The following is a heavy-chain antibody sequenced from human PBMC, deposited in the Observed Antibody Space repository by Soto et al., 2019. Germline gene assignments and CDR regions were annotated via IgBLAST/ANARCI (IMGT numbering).Heavy chain of an antibody. CDR3: ASPLPIAVAGVDAFDI. CDR2: IWYDGSNK. CDR1: GFTLSSYG. Sequence: GGSLRLSCAASGFTLSSYGMHWVRQAPGKGLEWVAVIWYDGSNKYYADSVKGRFTISRDNSKNTLYLQMNSLRAEDTAVYYCASPLPIAVAGVDAFDIWGQGTMVTVSS. V-gene: IGHV3-33*01. J-gene: IGHJ3*02. D-gene: IGHD6-19*01.